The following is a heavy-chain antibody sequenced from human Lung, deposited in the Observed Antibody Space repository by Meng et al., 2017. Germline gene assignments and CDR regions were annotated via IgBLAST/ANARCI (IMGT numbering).Heavy chain of an antibody. CDR3: AKYSYGLGDYLDY. D-gene: IGHD3-10*01. J-gene: IGHJ4*02. V-gene: IGHV3-23*04. CDR2: LSGGGFTT. CDR1: GFSFSSYA. Sequence: EVRLVGVGGGLVRPGGSLRLSCAASGFSFSSYAMSWVRHAPGTGLEWVSALSGGGFTTYYADSVKGRFAISRHNSKNTLYLQMNSLRAEDTALYYCAKYSYGLGDYLDYWGQGALVTVSS.